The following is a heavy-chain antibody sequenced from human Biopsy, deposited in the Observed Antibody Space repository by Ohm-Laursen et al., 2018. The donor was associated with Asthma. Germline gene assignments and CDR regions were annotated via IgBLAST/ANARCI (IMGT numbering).Heavy chain of an antibody. Sequence: SLRLSCAASGFTFRSYAMHWVRQVPGKGLEWVANIKHDGTEKNHVDSLKGRFTISRDSAKNSLYLQINRLTVEDSAVYFCARQSGQDYGDSSGFDIWGQGTKVAVSS. CDR2: IKHDGTEK. V-gene: IGHV3-7*01. D-gene: IGHD3-22*01. J-gene: IGHJ3*02. CDR1: GFTFRSYA. CDR3: ARQSGQDYGDSSGFDI.